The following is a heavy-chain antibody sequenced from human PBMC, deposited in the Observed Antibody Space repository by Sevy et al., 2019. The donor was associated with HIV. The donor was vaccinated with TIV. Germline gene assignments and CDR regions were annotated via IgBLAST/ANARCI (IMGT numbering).Heavy chain of an antibody. CDR1: GYTFTSYG. D-gene: IGHD5-12*01. J-gene: IGHJ6*02. CDR2: ISAYNGNT. Sequence: ASVKVSYKASGYTFTSYGISWVRQAPGQGLEWMGWISAYNGNTNYAQKLQGRVTMTTDTSTSTAYMELRSLRSDDTAVYYCAREADIVATYYYYGMDVWGQGTTVTVSS. CDR3: AREADIVATYYYYGMDV. V-gene: IGHV1-18*01.